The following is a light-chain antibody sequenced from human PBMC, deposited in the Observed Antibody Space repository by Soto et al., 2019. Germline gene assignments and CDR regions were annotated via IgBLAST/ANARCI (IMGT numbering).Light chain of an antibody. CDR1: QSVRSN. CDR2: DAS. Sequence: EKVMTQSPATLSVSPGERATLSCRASQSVRSNLAWYQQKPGQPPRLLIYDASTRATGIPSRFSGSGSGTDFTLSISSLEPEDFAVYYCQQRTDRPPWTFGQGTKVDIK. J-gene: IGKJ1*01. CDR3: QQRTDRPPWT. V-gene: IGKV3-11*01.